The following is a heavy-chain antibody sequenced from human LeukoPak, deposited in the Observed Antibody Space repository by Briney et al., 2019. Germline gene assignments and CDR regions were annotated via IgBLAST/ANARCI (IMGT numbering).Heavy chain of an antibody. J-gene: IGHJ4*02. Sequence: GGSLRLSCAASGFTFSSYSMNWVRQAPGKGLEWVSYISSSGSTIYYADSVKGRFTISRDNAKNSLYLQMNSLRDEDTAVYYCARRHSYGYYFDYWGQGTLVTVSS. V-gene: IGHV3-48*02. CDR2: ISSSGSTI. CDR1: GFTFSSYS. CDR3: ARRHSYGYYFDY. D-gene: IGHD5-18*01.